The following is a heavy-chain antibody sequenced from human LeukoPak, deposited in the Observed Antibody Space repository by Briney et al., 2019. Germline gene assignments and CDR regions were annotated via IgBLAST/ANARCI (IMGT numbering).Heavy chain of an antibody. J-gene: IGHJ3*02. CDR3: AILLDCSGGSCTRHAALDI. Sequence: GESLKISCKGSGYSFTSCWIGWVRQMPGKGLEWMGIIYPGDSDTRYSPSFQGQVTISADKSISTAYLQWSSLKASDTAMYYCAILLDCSGGSCTRHAALDIWGQGTMVTVSS. D-gene: IGHD2-15*01. V-gene: IGHV5-51*01. CDR1: GYSFTSCW. CDR2: IYPGDSDT.